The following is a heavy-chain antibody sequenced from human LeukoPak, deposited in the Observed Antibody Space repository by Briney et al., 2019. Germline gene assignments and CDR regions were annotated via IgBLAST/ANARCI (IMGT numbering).Heavy chain of an antibody. CDR2: ISSTGRT. J-gene: IGHJ4*02. D-gene: IGHD4-23*01. CDR1: GASFSGYS. CDR3: ARVKAVVTPWVFDY. V-gene: IGHV4-34*11. Sequence: SETLSLTCAISGASFSGYSWTWIRQPPGKGLEWIGRISSTGRTDYNPSLTSRVTISVDTSKNQFSLKLSSVIAADTAVYFCARVKAVVTPWVFDYWGQGNLVTVSS.